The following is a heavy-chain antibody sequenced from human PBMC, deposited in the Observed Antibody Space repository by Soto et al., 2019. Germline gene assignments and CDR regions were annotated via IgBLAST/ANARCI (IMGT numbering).Heavy chain of an antibody. Sequence: QVQLVQSGAEVKKPGSSVKVSCKASGGTFSSYAISWVRQAPGQGLEWMGGIIPIFGTANYAQKFQGRVTITADESTSTAYMELSSLRSEDTAVYYCAREKGVRRSNYSYYYGMDVWGKGTTVTVAT. CDR2: IIPIFGTA. CDR1: GGTFSSYA. J-gene: IGHJ6*04. D-gene: IGHD3-10*01. V-gene: IGHV1-69*01. CDR3: AREKGVRRSNYSYYYGMDV.